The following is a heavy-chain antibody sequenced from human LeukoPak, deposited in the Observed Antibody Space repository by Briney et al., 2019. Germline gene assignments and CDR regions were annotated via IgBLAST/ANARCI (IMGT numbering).Heavy chain of an antibody. Sequence: GGSLRLSCAASGSTFSNAWMSWVRQAPGKGLEWVGRIKSKTDGGTTDYAAPVKGRFTISRDDSKNTLYLQMNSLKTEDTAVYYCTTDGGIAAAGTFDYWGQGTLVTVSS. D-gene: IGHD6-13*01. V-gene: IGHV3-15*01. CDR3: TTDGGIAAAGTFDY. CDR1: GSTFSNAW. J-gene: IGHJ4*02. CDR2: IKSKTDGGTT.